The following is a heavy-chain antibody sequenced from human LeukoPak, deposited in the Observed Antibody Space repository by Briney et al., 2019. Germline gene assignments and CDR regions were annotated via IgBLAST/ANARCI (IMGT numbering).Heavy chain of an antibody. Sequence: ASVKVPCKASGYTFTGYYMHWVRQAPGQGLEWMGWINPNSGGTNYAQKFQGRVTMTRDTSISTAHMGLSRLRSDDTAVYYCGRRAKGDGFDIWGQGTMVTVSS. CDR3: GRRAKGDGFDI. J-gene: IGHJ3*02. V-gene: IGHV1-2*02. CDR1: GYTFTGYY. CDR2: INPNSGGT.